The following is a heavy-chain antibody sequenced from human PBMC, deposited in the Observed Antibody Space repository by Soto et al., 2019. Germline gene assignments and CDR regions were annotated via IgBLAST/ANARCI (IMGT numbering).Heavy chain of an antibody. CDR1: GFTFSSYG. V-gene: IGHV3-30*18. J-gene: IGHJ6*02. CDR3: AKDRLRGGFLTTATTNGMDV. D-gene: IGHD1-26*01. Sequence: QVQLVESEGGVVQPGRSLRLSCAASGFTFSSYGMHWVRQAPGKGLEWVALISYDGSNKYYVDSVKGRFTISRDNSKNTLFLQMNSLRAGDTAVYYCAKDRLRGGFLTTATTNGMDVWGQGTTVTVSS. CDR2: ISYDGSNK.